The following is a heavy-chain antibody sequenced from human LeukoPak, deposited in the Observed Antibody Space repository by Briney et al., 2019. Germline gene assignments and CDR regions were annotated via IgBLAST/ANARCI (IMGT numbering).Heavy chain of an antibody. D-gene: IGHD3-3*01. Sequence: PSETLSLTCAVYGGSFSGYYWSWIRQPPGKGLEWTGEINHSGSTNYNPSLKSRVTISVDTSKNQFSLKLSSVTAADTAVYYCAREGARSGYYNPFDYWGQGTLVTVSS. CDR3: AREGARSGYYNPFDY. CDR2: INHSGST. CDR1: GGSFSGYY. J-gene: IGHJ4*02. V-gene: IGHV4-34*01.